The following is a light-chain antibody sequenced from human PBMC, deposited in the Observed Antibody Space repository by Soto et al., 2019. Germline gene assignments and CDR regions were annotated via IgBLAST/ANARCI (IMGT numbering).Light chain of an antibody. J-gene: IGKJ1*01. CDR3: QQSYIAPWT. CDR1: QPVTNY. V-gene: IGKV1-39*01. CDR2: AAS. Sequence: DIQMTQSTSSLSASVVDRVTITCRASQPVTNYLSWYQQKPGKAPTLLIYAASRLQSGVPSRFSAGGSGTEFTLSINSLLPEDFATYYCQQSYIAPWTFGQGTKVDIK.